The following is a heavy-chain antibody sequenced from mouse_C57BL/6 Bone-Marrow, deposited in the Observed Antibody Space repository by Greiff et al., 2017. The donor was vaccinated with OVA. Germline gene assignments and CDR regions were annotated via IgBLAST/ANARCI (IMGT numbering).Heavy chain of an antibody. CDR1: GYAFSSSW. Sequence: VQLQQSGPELVKPGASVKISCKASGYAFSSSWMHWVKQRPGKGLEWIGQIYPGDGDTNYNGKFKGKATLTADKSSSTVYMQLSSLTSEDSAVYFCARGFGYYAFAYWGQGTLVTVSA. CDR3: ARGFGYYAFAY. CDR2: IYPGDGDT. J-gene: IGHJ3*01. D-gene: IGHD2-3*01. V-gene: IGHV1-82*01.